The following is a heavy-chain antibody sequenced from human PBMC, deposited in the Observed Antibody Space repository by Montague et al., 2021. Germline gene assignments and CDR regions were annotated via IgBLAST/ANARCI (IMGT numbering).Heavy chain of an antibody. CDR3: ARGFDY. J-gene: IGHJ4*02. Sequence: RNNLNPSLKSRVTISVDTSKNQFSLKLSCLTAAHTALYYCARGFDYWGQGTLVTVSS. CDR2: RN. V-gene: IGHV4-59*09.